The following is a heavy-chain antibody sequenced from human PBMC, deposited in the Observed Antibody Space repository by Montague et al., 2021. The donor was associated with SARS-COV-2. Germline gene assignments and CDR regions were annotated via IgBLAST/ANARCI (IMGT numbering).Heavy chain of an antibody. CDR1: GGSISNSIYY. V-gene: IGHV4-39*01. CDR3: ARPGSGYSYGSGAFDY. CDR2: IYYTENT. J-gene: IGHJ4*02. D-gene: IGHD5-18*01. Sequence: SGTLSLTCTVSGGSISNSIYYWDWIRQPPGKGLEWIGSIYYTENTYYNPSLKSRVAISIDTSKNQFSLKLSSVTAADTAVYYCARPGSGYSYGSGAFDYWGQGTLVTVPS.